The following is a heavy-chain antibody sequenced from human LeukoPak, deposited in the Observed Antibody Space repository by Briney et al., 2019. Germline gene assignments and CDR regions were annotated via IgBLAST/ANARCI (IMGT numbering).Heavy chain of an antibody. V-gene: IGHV3-23*01. D-gene: IGHD6-19*01. J-gene: IGHJ4*02. CDR2: ISGSGGST. CDR1: GFTFSSYA. Sequence: GGSLRLSCAASGFTFSSYAMSWVRRAPGKGLEWVSGISGSGGSTYYADSVKGRFTISRDNSKNTLFLQMNSLRAEDTAVYYCAKETTYSGGWYFDYWGQGTLVTVSS. CDR3: AKETTYSGGWYFDY.